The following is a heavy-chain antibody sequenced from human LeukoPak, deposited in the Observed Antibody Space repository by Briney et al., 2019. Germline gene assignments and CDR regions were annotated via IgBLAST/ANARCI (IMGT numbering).Heavy chain of an antibody. V-gene: IGHV3-11*06. CDR2: ISSSSDYT. Sequence: RGSLRLSCAASGFTFSDYYMSWIRQAPGKGLEWVSYISSSSDYTNYADSVRGRFTISRDNAKNSLYLQMNSLRAEDTAVYYCARPPYSSSWDPGWFDPWGQGTLITVSS. CDR3: ARPPYSSSWDPGWFDP. D-gene: IGHD6-13*01. CDR1: GFTFSDYY. J-gene: IGHJ5*02.